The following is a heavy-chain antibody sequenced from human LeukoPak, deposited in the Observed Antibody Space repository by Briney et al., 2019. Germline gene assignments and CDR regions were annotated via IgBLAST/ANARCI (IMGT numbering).Heavy chain of an antibody. CDR3: ARAKAKAAYFDY. Sequence: SETLSLTCTVSGGSISSSSYYWGWIRQPPGNGLEWIGSIYYSGSTYYNPSLKSRVTTSVDTSKDQFSLKLSSVTAADTAVYYCARAKAKAAYFDYWGQGTLVTVSS. V-gene: IGHV4-39*07. CDR1: GGSISSSSYY. J-gene: IGHJ4*02. CDR2: IYYSGST. D-gene: IGHD6-13*01.